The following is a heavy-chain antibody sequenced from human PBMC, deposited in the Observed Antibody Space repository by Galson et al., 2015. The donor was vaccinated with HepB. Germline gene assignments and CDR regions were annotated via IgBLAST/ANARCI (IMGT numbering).Heavy chain of an antibody. CDR1: GFTFSSYW. CDR2: INSDGSST. Sequence: SLRLSCAASGFTFSSYWMHWVRQAPGKGLVWVSRINSDGSSTSYADSVKGRFTISRDNAKSTLYLQMNSLRAEDTAVYYCARGFDVDTAMDTGAFDIWGQGTMVTVSS. V-gene: IGHV3-74*01. J-gene: IGHJ3*02. D-gene: IGHD5-18*01. CDR3: ARGFDVDTAMDTGAFDI.